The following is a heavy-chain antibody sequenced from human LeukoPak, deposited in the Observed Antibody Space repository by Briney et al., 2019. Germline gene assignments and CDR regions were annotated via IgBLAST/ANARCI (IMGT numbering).Heavy chain of an antibody. D-gene: IGHD4-17*01. CDR2: IIPIFGTA. CDR1: GGTFSSYA. J-gene: IGHJ3*02. CDR3: ARGRGGGDYEAVDAFDI. Sequence: SVKVSCKASGGTFSSYAISWVRQAPGQGLEWMGRIIPIFGTANYAQKFQGRVTIITDESTSTAYMELSSLRSEDTAVYYCARGRGGGDYEAVDAFDIWGQGTMVTVSS. V-gene: IGHV1-69*05.